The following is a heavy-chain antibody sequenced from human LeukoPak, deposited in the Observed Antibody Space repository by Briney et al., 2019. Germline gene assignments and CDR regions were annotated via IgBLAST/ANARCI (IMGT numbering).Heavy chain of an antibody. CDR2: ISAYNGNT. D-gene: IGHD3-16*02. CDR1: GYIFTSYG. V-gene: IGHV1-18*04. J-gene: IGHJ4*02. Sequence: GASVKVSCKASGYIFTSYGISWVRQAPGQGLEWMGWISAYNGNTNYAQKLQGRVTMTTDTSTSTAYMELRSLRSDDTAVYYCARANRMITFGGVIAEFDYWGQGTLVTVSS. CDR3: ARANRMITFGGVIAEFDY.